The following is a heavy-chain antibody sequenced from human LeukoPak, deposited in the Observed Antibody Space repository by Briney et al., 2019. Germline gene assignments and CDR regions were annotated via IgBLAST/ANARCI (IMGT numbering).Heavy chain of an antibody. CDR3: AREVPGDGYYFDY. V-gene: IGHV4-59*01. CDR2: IYYSGST. Sequence: SETLSLTCTVSGGSISSYYWSWIQQPPGKGLEWIGYIYYSGSTNYNPSLKSRVTISVDTSKNQFSLKLSSVTAADTAVYYCAREVPGDGYYFDYWGQGTLVTVSS. CDR1: GGSISSYY. D-gene: IGHD1-1*01. J-gene: IGHJ4*02.